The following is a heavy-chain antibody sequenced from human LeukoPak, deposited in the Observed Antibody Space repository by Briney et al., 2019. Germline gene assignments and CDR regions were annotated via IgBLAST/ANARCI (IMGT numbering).Heavy chain of an antibody. V-gene: IGHV3-74*01. Sequence: GGSLRLSCAASTFTFSTYWMHCVSQDPGKWLVWVSRINSHVSNTIYTNSVKGRFTISRDNAKNTLYLQMNSLRAEDTAVYYCARELGTYDSFDYWGQGTLVTVSS. CDR3: ARELGTYDSFDY. CDR2: INSHVSNT. J-gene: IGHJ4*02. CDR1: TFTFSTYW. D-gene: IGHD3-22*01.